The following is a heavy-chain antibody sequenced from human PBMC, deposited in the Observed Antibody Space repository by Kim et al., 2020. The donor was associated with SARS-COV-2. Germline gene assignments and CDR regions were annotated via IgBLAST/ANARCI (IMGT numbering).Heavy chain of an antibody. CDR2: INHSGST. J-gene: IGHJ4*02. Sequence: SETLSLTCAVYGGSFSGYYWSWIRQPPGKGLEWIGEINHSGSTNYNPSLKSRVTISVDTSKNQFSLKLSSVTAADTAVYYCARGGGVRGEVDYWGQGTLVTVSS. CDR3: ARGGGVRGEVDY. D-gene: IGHD3-10*01. CDR1: GGSFSGYY. V-gene: IGHV4-34*01.